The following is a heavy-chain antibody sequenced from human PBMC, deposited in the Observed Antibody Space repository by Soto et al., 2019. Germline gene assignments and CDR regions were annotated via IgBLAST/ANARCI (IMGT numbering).Heavy chain of an antibody. CDR2: LYYSGSS. J-gene: IGHJ4*02. Sequence: SETLSLSCTVSGGSISSRSYWWAWIRQPPGKGLEWIGDLYYSGSSYYNPSLKSRVAVSVDTSRNQFSLKLSSVTAADTAIYYCARHPRDDYNYGGSGIFDYWGQGTLVTAPQ. CDR3: ARHPRDDYNYGGSGIFDY. V-gene: IGHV4-39*01. CDR1: GGSISSRSYW. D-gene: IGHD4-4*01.